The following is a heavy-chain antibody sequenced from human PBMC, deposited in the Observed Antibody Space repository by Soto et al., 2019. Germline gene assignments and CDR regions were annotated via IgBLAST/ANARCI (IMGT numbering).Heavy chain of an antibody. J-gene: IGHJ5*02. D-gene: IGHD4-17*01. V-gene: IGHV4-39*01. CDR3: ARRPDFRDHGWFDP. CDR2: IHYSGEA. CDR1: DGSIISTFYY. Sequence: PSQTLSLTCTVSDGSIISTFYYWCWPCQPPGREREWLANIHYSGEAHYSPSLKSRAAISVDTSKSQFPLTLDSVTAADTAVYYCARRPDFRDHGWFDPWGQGILVTVSS.